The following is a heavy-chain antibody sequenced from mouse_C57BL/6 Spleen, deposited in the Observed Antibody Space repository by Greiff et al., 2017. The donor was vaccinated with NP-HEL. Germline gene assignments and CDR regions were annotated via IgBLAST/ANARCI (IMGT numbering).Heavy chain of an antibody. CDR1: GYSFTSYY. V-gene: IGHV1-66*01. CDR2: IYPGSGNT. D-gene: IGHD1-1*01. J-gene: IGHJ4*01. Sequence: QVQLQQSGPELVKPGASVTISCKASGYSFTSYYIHWVQQRPGQGLEWLGWIYPGSGNTKYNEKFKGKATLTADPSSSTAYMQLSSLTSEDSAVYYCARGGITTVVAHYYAMDYWGQGTSVTVSS. CDR3: ARGGITTVVAHYYAMDY.